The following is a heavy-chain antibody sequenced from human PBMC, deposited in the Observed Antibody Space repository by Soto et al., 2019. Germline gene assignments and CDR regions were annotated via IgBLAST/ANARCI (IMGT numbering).Heavy chain of an antibody. Sequence: PSETLSLTCAVYVGSFSGYYWSWIRQPPGKGLEWIGEINHSGSTNYNPSLKSRVTISVDTSKNQFSPKLSSVTAADTAVYYCARVWLRRREGIQHWGQGTLVTVSS. D-gene: IGHD3-22*01. CDR2: INHSGST. CDR3: ARVWLRRREGIQH. J-gene: IGHJ1*01. CDR1: VGSFSGYY. V-gene: IGHV4-34*01.